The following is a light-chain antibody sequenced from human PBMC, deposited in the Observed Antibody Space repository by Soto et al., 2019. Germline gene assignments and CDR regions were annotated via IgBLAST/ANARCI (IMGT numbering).Light chain of an antibody. Sequence: EIVLTQSPATLSLSPGERATLSCRASQGVSSYLAWYQQKPGQAPRLLIYDASNRATGIPGRFSGSGPGTDFTLTISSLEPEDFAVYYCQQRSNCPTFGGGTKVEIK. V-gene: IGKV3D-11*01. J-gene: IGKJ4*01. CDR3: QQRSNCPT. CDR1: QGVSSY. CDR2: DAS.